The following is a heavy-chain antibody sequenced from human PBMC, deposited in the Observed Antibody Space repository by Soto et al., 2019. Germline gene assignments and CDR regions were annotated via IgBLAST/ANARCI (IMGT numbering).Heavy chain of an antibody. CDR1: GGTFSSYT. CDR2: IIPILGIA. J-gene: IGHJ6*03. V-gene: IGHV1-69*02. D-gene: IGHD3-10*01. Sequence: ASVKVSCKASGGTFSSYTISWVRQAPGQGLEWMGRIIPILGIANYAQKFQGRVTITADKSTSTAYMELSSLRSEDTAVYYCAVVRGVNYYYYYMDVWGKGTTVTVSS. CDR3: AVVRGVNYYYYYMDV.